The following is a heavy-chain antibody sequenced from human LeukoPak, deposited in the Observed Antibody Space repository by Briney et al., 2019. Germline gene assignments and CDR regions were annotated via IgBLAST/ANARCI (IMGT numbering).Heavy chain of an antibody. J-gene: IGHJ4*02. Sequence: PGGSLRLSCAASGFTFSSYGMHWVRQAPGKGLEWVAFIRYDGSNKYYADSVKGRFTISRDNSKNTLYLQMNSLRAEDTAVYYCATRGAYSPPYWGQGTLVSVSS. D-gene: IGHD5-18*01. CDR3: ATRGAYSPPY. CDR1: GFTFSSYG. CDR2: IRYDGSNK. V-gene: IGHV3-30*02.